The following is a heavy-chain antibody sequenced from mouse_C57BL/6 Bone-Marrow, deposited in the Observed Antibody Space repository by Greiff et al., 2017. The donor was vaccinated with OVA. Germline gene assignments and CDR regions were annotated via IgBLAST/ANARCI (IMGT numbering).Heavy chain of an antibody. D-gene: IGHD2-4*01. CDR1: GYTFTSYG. V-gene: IGHV1-81*01. Sequence: VQLQQSGAELARPGASVKLSCKASGYTFTSYGISWVKQRTGQGLEWIGEIYPRSGNTYYNEKFKGKATLTADKSSSTAYMELRSLTSEDAAVYFCARDYDPAWFAYWGQGTSVTVSS. J-gene: IGHJ4*01. CDR3: ARDYDPAWFAY. CDR2: IYPRSGNT.